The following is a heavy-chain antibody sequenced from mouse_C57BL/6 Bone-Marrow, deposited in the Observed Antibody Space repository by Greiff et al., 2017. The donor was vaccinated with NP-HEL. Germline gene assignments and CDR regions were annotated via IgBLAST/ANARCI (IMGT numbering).Heavy chain of an antibody. CDR2: IYPGNSDT. J-gene: IGHJ4*01. D-gene: IGHD2-13*01. V-gene: IGHV1-5*01. CDR3: TRWRLYGYAMDY. Sequence: VHVKQSGTVLARPGASVKMSCKTSGYTFTSYWMHWVKQRPGQGLECIGAIYPGNSDTSYNQKFKGKAKLTAVTSASTAYMELSSLTNEDSAVYYFTRWRLYGYAMDYWGQGTSVTVSS. CDR1: GYTFTSYW.